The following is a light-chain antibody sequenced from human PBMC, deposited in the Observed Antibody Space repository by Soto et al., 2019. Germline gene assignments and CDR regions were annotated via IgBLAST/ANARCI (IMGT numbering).Light chain of an antibody. J-gene: IGLJ1*01. Sequence: QSVLTQPASVSGSPGQSVTISCTGPRSDIGGYNYVSWYQQHPGKAPKLMIYEVSNRPSGVSNRFSGSKSGNTASLTISGLQAEDEADYYCSSYTSSSTYVFGTGTKGTVL. V-gene: IGLV2-14*01. CDR1: RSDIGGYNY. CDR2: EVS. CDR3: SSYTSSSTYV.